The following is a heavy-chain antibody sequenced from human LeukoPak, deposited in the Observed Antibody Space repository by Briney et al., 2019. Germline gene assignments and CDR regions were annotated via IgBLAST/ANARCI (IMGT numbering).Heavy chain of an antibody. Sequence: PGGSLRLSCAASGFTFTSYAMNWVRQAPEKGLEWVSAISGSGGGTYYADSVKGRFTISRDNAKNSLYLQMNSLRAEDTAVYYCARDLRGYSYGFDYWGQGTLVTVSS. CDR3: ARDLRGYSYGFDY. CDR2: ISGSGGGT. V-gene: IGHV3-23*01. D-gene: IGHD5-18*01. J-gene: IGHJ4*02. CDR1: GFTFTSYA.